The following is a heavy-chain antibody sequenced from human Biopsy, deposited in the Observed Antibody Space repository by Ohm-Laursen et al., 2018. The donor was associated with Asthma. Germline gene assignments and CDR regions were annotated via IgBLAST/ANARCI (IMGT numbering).Heavy chain of an antibody. CDR3: ARVASYGDLYFGIDV. CDR1: GAYIGSRDHH. J-gene: IGHJ6*02. D-gene: IGHD4-17*01. Sequence: SQTLSLTCIVGGAYIGSRDHHWSWIRQFPGTGLEWIGFVFWSGTTHYNRSLERRLSISIDTTRNEFSMTLRSVTAADTAVYFCARVASYGDLYFGIDVWGPGTTVSVS. V-gene: IGHV4-30-4*01. CDR2: VFWSGTT.